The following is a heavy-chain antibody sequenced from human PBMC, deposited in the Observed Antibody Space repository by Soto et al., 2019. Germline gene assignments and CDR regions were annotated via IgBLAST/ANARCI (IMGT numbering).Heavy chain of an antibody. CDR2: IYYSGST. CDR1: GGSISSGGYY. V-gene: IGHV4-31*03. J-gene: IGHJ4*02. D-gene: IGHD4-4*01. Sequence: QVQLQESGPGLVKPSQTLSLACTVSGGSISSGGYYWSWIRQHPGKGLEWIGYIYYSGSTYYNPSLKSRVTISVDTSKNQFSLKLSSVTAADTAVYYCARDRSDGNSYFDYWGKGTLVTVSS. CDR3: ARDRSDGNSYFDY.